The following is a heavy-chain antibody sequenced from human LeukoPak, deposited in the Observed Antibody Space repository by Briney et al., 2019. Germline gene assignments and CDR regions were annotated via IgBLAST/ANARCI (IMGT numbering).Heavy chain of an antibody. CDR3: ATAGYYYYMDV. J-gene: IGHJ6*03. V-gene: IGHV4-61*09. Sequence: KPSETLSLTCTVSGDSISSGSYYLTWIRQPAGKGLEWVGHIYSSGRTNYNPSLKSRVTISVDTSKNQFSLKLSSVTAADTAVYYCATAGYYYYMDVWGKGTTVTVSS. CDR2: IYSSGRT. CDR1: GDSISSGSYY.